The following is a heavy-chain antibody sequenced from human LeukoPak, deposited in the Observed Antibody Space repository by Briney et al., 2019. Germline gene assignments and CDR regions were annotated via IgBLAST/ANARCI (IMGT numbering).Heavy chain of an antibody. Sequence: SETLSLTSTVSGGSISSYYWSWIRQPPGKGLEWIGYIYTSGSTNYNPSLKSRVTISVDTSKNQFSLKLSSVTAADTAVYYCARHGGRSGWFDPWGQGTLVTVSS. D-gene: IGHD3-16*01. CDR3: ARHGGRSGWFDP. V-gene: IGHV4-4*09. J-gene: IGHJ5*02. CDR1: GGSISSYY. CDR2: IYTSGST.